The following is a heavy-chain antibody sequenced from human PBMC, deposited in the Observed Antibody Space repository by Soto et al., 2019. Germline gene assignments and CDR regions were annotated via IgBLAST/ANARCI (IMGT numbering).Heavy chain of an antibody. J-gene: IGHJ4*02. CDR2: IIPILGIA. Sequence: QVQLVQSGAEVKKPGSSVKVSCKASGGTFSSYTISWVRQAPGQGLEWMGRIIPILGIANYAQKFQGRVTITADKSTSTAYMELSSLRSEDTAVYYCSRYCCSWYPYFDYWGQGTLVTVSS. CDR3: SRYCCSWYPYFDY. D-gene: IGHD6-13*01. V-gene: IGHV1-69*02. CDR1: GGTFSSYT.